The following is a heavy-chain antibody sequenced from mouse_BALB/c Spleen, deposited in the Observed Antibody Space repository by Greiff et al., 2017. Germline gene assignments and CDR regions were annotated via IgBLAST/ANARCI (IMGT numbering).Heavy chain of an antibody. D-gene: IGHD3-2*01. V-gene: IGHV14-1*02. J-gene: IGHJ3*01. CDR1: GYTFTSYY. Sequence: EVKLQESGTVLARPGASVKMSCKASGYTFTSYYMHWVKQRPEQGLEWIGWIDPENGNTIYDPKFPGKASITADTSSNTAYLQLSSLTSEDTAVYYCARGGQLGLLFAYWGQGTLVTVSA. CDR3: ARGGQLGLLFAY. CDR2: IDPENGNT.